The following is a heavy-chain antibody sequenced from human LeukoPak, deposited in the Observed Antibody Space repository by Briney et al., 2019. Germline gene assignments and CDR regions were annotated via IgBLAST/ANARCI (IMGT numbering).Heavy chain of an antibody. J-gene: IGHJ3*01. V-gene: IGHV3-23*01. CDR2: IGDSGEST. Sequence: GGSLRLSCAASGFTLSVAAMTWVRQAPREGPEWVSLIGDSGESTYYADSVKGRFTISRDNSKNTLSLQMNSLRVEDTAMYFCAKDIQLSTWGLGTMVTVSS. CDR1: GFTLSVAA. D-gene: IGHD5-24*01. CDR3: AKDIQLST.